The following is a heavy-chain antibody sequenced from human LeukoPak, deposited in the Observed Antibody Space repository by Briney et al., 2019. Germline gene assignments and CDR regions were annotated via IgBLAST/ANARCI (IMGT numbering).Heavy chain of an antibody. Sequence: PGGSLRLSCAASGITFSSYGMSWVRQAPGKGLEWVSAISGSGGSTYYADSVKGRFTISRDNSKNTVYLQMNSLRPGGTAVYYLGEGAPFYVFDYWGQGALVTVSS. D-gene: IGHD5/OR15-5a*01. V-gene: IGHV3-23*01. CDR3: GEGAPFYVFDY. CDR1: GITFSSYG. CDR2: ISGSGGST. J-gene: IGHJ4*02.